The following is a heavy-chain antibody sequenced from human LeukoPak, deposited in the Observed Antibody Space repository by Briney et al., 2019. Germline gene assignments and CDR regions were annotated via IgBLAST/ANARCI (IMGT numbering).Heavy chain of an antibody. CDR1: GGSFSGYY. J-gene: IGHJ6*03. V-gene: IGHV4-34*01. CDR2: INHSGST. D-gene: IGHD6-6*01. Sequence: SETLSLTCAVYGGSFSGYYWSWIRQPPGKGLEWIGEINHSGSTNYNPSLKSRVTISVDTSKNQFSLKLSSVTAADTAVYYCAREGRISSSAFSLYYYYYMDVWGKGTTVTVSS. CDR3: AREGRISSSAFSLYYYYYMDV.